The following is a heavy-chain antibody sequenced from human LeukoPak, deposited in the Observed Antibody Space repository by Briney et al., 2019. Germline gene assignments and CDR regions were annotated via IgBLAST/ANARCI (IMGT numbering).Heavy chain of an antibody. CDR3: AKRGEDPVDLDY. CDR2: ISNNGGYT. CDR1: GFTFSSSA. D-gene: IGHD3-16*01. V-gene: IGHV3-23*01. Sequence: GGSLRLSCAASGFTFSSSAMSWVRQAPGKGLEWVSAISNNGGYTYYADSVQGRFTISRDNSKNTLCLQMNSLRAEDTAVYYCAKRGEDPVDLDYWGQGTLVTVSS. J-gene: IGHJ4*02.